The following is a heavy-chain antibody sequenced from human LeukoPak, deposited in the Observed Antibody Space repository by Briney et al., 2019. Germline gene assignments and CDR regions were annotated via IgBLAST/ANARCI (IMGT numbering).Heavy chain of an antibody. V-gene: IGHV4-39*01. CDR2: IYYSGST. Sequence: SETASLTCTVSGGSISSSSYYWGWIRQPPGKGLEWIGSIYYSGSTYYNPSLKSRVTISVDTSKNQFSLKLSSVTAADTAVYYCARQPHSDRYYGVRRSLWGQGTMVTVSS. D-gene: IGHD3-10*01. CDR1: GGSISSSSYY. CDR3: ARQPHSDRYYGVRRSL. J-gene: IGHJ3*01.